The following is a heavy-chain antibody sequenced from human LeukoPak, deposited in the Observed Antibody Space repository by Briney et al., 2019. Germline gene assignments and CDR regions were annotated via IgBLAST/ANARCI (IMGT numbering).Heavy chain of an antibody. CDR2: IYSGGST. CDR3: ARDAGYNYFDY. CDR1: GFTVISNY. Sequence: PGGPLRLSCAASGFTVISNYMSWVRQAPGKGLEWVSVIYSGGSTYYADSVKGRFTISRDNSKNTLHLQMNSLRAEDTAVYYCARDAGYNYFDYWGQGTLVTVSS. D-gene: IGHD5-24*01. J-gene: IGHJ4*02. V-gene: IGHV3-66*01.